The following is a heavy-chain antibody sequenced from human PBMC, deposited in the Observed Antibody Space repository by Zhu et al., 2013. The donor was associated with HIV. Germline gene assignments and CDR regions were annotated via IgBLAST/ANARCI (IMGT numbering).Heavy chain of an antibody. J-gene: IGHJ5*02. CDR2: IYYSGST. Sequence: VQLQESGPGLVKPSETLSLTCTVSGGSISSYYWSWIRQPPGKGLEWIGYIYYSGSTNYNPSLKSRVTISVDTSKNQFSLKLSSVTTADTAVYYCARDRPVGVGAILSFWFDPWGQGTLGHRLL. CDR1: GGSISSYY. V-gene: IGHV4-59*01. D-gene: IGHD1-26*01. CDR3: ARDRPVGVGAILSFWFDP.